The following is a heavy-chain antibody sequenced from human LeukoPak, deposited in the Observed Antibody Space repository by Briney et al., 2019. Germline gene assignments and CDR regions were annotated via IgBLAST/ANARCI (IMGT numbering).Heavy chain of an antibody. J-gene: IGHJ4*02. V-gene: IGHV4-59*01. CDR3: ARGIRLLTVDY. D-gene: IGHD3-22*01. CDR1: GGSISSYY. Sequence: PSETLSLTCTVSGGSISSYYWSWIRQPPGKGLEWIGYIYYSGSTNYNPSLKSRVTISVDTSKNQSSLKLSSVTAADTAVYYCARGIRLLTVDYWGQGTLVTVSS. CDR2: IYYSGST.